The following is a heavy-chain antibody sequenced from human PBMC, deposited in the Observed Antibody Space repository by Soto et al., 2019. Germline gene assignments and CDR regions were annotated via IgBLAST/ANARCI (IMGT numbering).Heavy chain of an antibody. CDR2: IIPIFGTA. Sequence: QVQLVQSGAEVKKPGSSVKVSCKASGGTFSSYAISWVRQAPGQGLEWMGGIIPIFGTANYAQKFQGRVTGTADESLSTAYMELSSLRSEDTAVYYCARDPLGAGYCISASCPYYYYGMDVWGQGTTVTVSS. D-gene: IGHD2-2*01. CDR1: GGTFSSYA. J-gene: IGHJ6*02. V-gene: IGHV1-69*12. CDR3: ARDPLGAGYCISASCPYYYYGMDV.